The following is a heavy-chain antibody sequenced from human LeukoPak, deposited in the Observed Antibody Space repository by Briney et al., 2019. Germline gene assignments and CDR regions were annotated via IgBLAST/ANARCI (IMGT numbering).Heavy chain of an antibody. V-gene: IGHV3-33*01. CDR1: GFTLSSYG. CDR3: ARGGGLDV. D-gene: IGHD3-16*01. J-gene: IGHJ6*02. Sequence: GGSLRLSCAVSGFTLSSYGMHWVRQAPGKGLEWVAVIWFDGSSKYYAASVKGRFTISRDSSENTLYLQMNSLRAEDTSVYFCARGGGLDVWGQGATVTVSS. CDR2: IWFDGSSK.